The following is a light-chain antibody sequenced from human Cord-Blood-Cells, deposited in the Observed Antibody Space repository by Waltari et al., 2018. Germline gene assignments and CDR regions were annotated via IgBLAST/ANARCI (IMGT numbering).Light chain of an antibody. Sequence: DIVMTKSPDSLAVSLGVRDTINCKSSQTVLYSSNNKNYLAWYQQKPGQPPKLLIYWAATRESGVPDRFSGSGSGTDFTLTISSLQAEDVAVYYCQQYYSTPPWTFGQGTKVEIK. CDR3: QQYYSTPPWT. CDR1: QTVLYSSNNKNY. J-gene: IGKJ1*01. V-gene: IGKV4-1*01. CDR2: WAA.